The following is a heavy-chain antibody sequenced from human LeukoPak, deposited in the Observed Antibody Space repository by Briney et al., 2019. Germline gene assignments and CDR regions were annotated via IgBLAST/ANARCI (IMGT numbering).Heavy chain of an antibody. J-gene: IGHJ4*02. CDR2: IRYGGSIA. CDR1: GFTFSDYG. Sequence: GRTLRLSCAVSGFTFSDYGVQWVRQPPGKGLECLSVIRYGGSIADYAESVRRRFTISRDNSKNTVCLQMNSLRAEDTAIYFCTRVATAGTWTDYWGEGTLVTVSS. V-gene: IGHV3-33*08. D-gene: IGHD6-25*01. CDR3: TRVATAGTWTDY.